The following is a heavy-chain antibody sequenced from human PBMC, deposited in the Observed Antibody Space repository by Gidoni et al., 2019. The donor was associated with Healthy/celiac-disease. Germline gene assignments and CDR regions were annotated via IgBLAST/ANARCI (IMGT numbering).Heavy chain of an antibody. Sequence: QVQLVESGGGLVKPGGSLRLSCSASGFTFSDYYLRWIRQAPGKGLEWVSYISSSGSTIYYADSVKGRFTISRDNAKNSLYLQMNSLRAEDTAVYYCARKYYYDSSGYYVFAFDTWGQGTMVTVSS. CDR3: ARKYYYDSSGYYVFAFDT. V-gene: IGHV3-11*01. J-gene: IGHJ3*02. CDR2: ISSSGSTI. D-gene: IGHD3-22*01. CDR1: GFTFSDYY.